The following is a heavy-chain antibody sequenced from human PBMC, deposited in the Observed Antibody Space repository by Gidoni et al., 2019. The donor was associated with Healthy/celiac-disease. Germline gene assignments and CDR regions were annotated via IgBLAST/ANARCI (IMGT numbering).Heavy chain of an antibody. Sequence: EVQPVQSGAEVKKPGESLKISCKGSGYSFTIYWIGWVRQMPGKGLEWLGIIYPGDSDTRYSPSFPGQVTISADKSISTAYLQWSSLKASDTAMYYCARQRAAAGFAFDIWGQGTMVTVSS. CDR2: IYPGDSDT. J-gene: IGHJ3*02. V-gene: IGHV5-51*01. CDR3: ARQRAAAGFAFDI. D-gene: IGHD6-13*01. CDR1: GYSFTIYW.